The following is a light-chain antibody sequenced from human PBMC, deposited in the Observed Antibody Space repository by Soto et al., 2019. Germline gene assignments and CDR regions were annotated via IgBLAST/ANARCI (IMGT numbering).Light chain of an antibody. J-gene: IGKJ4*01. CDR3: QQYDDYPLT. CDR1: QDIHNR. V-gene: IGKV1D-16*01. Sequence: DIYMAQSPSXLSASVGDRVIITCRASQDIHNRLGWYQQKPEKARKSLIYRASNLQSGVPSRFIGSGSGTEFTLTINNLQPEDFATYFCQQYDDYPLTFGGGTKVDIK. CDR2: RAS.